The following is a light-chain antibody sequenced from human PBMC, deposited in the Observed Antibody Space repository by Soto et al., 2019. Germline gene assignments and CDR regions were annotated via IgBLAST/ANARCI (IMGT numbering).Light chain of an antibody. J-gene: IGKJ5*01. Sequence: DIWITQSPSSLSASIGSICTITCRSSQSIYTYLNWYQQKPGRAPNLLIYAASSLQSGVPPRFSGSGSGTRFTLTISNLQAEDFALYYCQQTYRIPQTFGQGTRLEF. CDR1: QSIYTY. CDR3: QQTYRIPQT. V-gene: IGKV1-39*01. CDR2: AAS.